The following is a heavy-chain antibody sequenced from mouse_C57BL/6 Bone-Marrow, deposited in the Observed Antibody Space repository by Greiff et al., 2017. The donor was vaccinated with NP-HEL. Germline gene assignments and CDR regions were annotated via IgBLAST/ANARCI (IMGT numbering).Heavy chain of an antibody. CDR2: INPNNGGT. D-gene: IGHD1-3*01. CDR3: ARYINSYYFDY. Sequence: VQLPPSGPALVQPGASVKISCKASGYTFTDYYMNWVQQSHGKSLEWIGDINPNNGGTSYNQKFKGKATLTVDKSSSTAYMELRILTSEDSAVYYCARYINSYYFDYWGQGTTLTVSS. V-gene: IGHV1-26*01. J-gene: IGHJ2*01. CDR1: GYTFTDYY.